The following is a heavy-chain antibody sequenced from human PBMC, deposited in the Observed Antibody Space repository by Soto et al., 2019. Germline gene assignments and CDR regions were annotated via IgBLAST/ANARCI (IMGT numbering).Heavy chain of an antibody. CDR3: ARVNYDYVWGSYRGPRYYYGMDV. Sequence: SETLSLTCAVYGGSFSGYYLSWIRQPPGKGLEWIGEINHSGSTNYNPSLKSRVTISVDTSKNQFSLKLSSVTAADTAVYYCARVNYDYVWGSYRGPRYYYGMDVWGQGTTVTVSS. J-gene: IGHJ6*02. CDR2: INHSGST. D-gene: IGHD3-16*02. CDR1: GGSFSGYY. V-gene: IGHV4-34*01.